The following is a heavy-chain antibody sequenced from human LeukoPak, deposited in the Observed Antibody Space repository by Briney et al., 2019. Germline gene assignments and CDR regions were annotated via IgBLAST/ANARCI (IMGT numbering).Heavy chain of an antibody. J-gene: IGHJ4*02. V-gene: IGHV1-69*04. Sequence: SVKVSCKASGGTFSSYAISWVRQAPGQGLEWMGRIIPILGIANYAQKFQGRVTITADKSTSTAYMELSSLRSEDTAVYYCARVVGRDTAMVGPFDYWGQGTLVTVPS. D-gene: IGHD5-18*01. CDR2: IIPILGIA. CDR3: ARVVGRDTAMVGPFDY. CDR1: GGTFSSYA.